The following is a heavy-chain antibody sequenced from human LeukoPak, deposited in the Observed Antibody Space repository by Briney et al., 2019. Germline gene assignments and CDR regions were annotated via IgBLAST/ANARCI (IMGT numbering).Heavy chain of an antibody. CDR2: ISAYNGNP. CDR1: GYSFTNYG. Sequence: ASVQVSCKASGYSFTNYGISWVRQAPGQGLEWMGWISAYNGNPNYAQKLQGGVTMTTDTSTSTAYMELRSLRSDDTAVYYCARDCDRSGYYCYWGQGTLVTVSS. CDR3: ARDCDRSGYYCY. D-gene: IGHD3-22*01. J-gene: IGHJ4*02. V-gene: IGHV1-18*01.